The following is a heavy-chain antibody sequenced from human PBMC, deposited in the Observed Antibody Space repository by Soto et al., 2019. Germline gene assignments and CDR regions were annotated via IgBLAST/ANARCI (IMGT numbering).Heavy chain of an antibody. J-gene: IGHJ6*02. CDR2: ISSSSSTI. CDR1: GFTFSSYS. CDR3: ARDTDYDLLPRSKYYYYGMDV. V-gene: IGHV3-48*02. D-gene: IGHD4-17*01. Sequence: GGSLRLSCAASGFTFSSYSMNWVRQAPGKGLEWVSYISSSSSTIYYADSVKGRFTISRDNAKNSLYLQMNSLRDEDTAVYYCARDTDYDLLPRSKYYYYGMDVWGQGTTVTVSS.